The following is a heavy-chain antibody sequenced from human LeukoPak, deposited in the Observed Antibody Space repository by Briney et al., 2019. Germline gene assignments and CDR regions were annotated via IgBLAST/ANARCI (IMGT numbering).Heavy chain of an antibody. Sequence: EASVTVSCKASGYTFTGYYMHWVRQAPGQGLEWMGWISAYNGNTNYAQKLQGRVTMTTDTSTSTAYMELRSLRSDDTAVYYCALISGYYSNFDYWGQGALVTVSS. CDR3: ALISGYYSNFDY. D-gene: IGHD3-22*01. J-gene: IGHJ4*02. V-gene: IGHV1-18*04. CDR1: GYTFTGYY. CDR2: ISAYNGNT.